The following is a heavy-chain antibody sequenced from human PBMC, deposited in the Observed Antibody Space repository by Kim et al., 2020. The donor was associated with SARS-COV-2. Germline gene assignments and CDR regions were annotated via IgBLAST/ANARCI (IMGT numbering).Heavy chain of an antibody. D-gene: IGHD3-16*01. CDR3: ARLPPHGRGGDDY. V-gene: IGHV4-4*02. CDR2: IYHSGST. J-gene: IGHJ4*02. CDR1: GGSISSSNW. Sequence: SETLSLTCAVSGGSISSSNWWSWVRQPPGKGLEWIGEIYHSGSTNYNPSLKSRVTISVDKSKNQFSLKLSSVTAADTAVYYCARLPPHGRGGDDYWGQGTLVTVSS.